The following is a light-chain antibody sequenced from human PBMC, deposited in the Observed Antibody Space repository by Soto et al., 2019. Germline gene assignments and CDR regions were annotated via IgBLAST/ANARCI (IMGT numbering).Light chain of an antibody. Sequence: IVLKQSPGTLSLYPGERATLSCRASQSVSSSYLAWYQQKPGQAPRLLIYADSNRATGIPARFSGSGSGTDFTLTISSLEPEDFAVYYCQQYGSSRTFGQGTKVDIK. CDR2: ADS. J-gene: IGKJ1*01. CDR1: QSVSSSY. V-gene: IGKV3-20*01. CDR3: QQYGSSRT.